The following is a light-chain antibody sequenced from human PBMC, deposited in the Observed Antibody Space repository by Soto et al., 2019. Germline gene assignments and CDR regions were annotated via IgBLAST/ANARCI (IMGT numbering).Light chain of an antibody. V-gene: IGKV3-20*01. CDR3: QPYYSSPRT. J-gene: IGKJ2*01. Sequence: EIVLTQSPGTLSLSPGERATLSCRASQSVSSSYLAWYQQKPGQAPRLLIYGASTRATGIPDRFSGSGSGTDFTLTISRLEPEDFAVYYCQPYYSSPRTFGQGTTLEIK. CDR2: GAS. CDR1: QSVSSSY.